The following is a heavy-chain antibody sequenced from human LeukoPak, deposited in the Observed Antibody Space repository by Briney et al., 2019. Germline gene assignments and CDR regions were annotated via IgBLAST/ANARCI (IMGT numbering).Heavy chain of an antibody. D-gene: IGHD2-2*01. CDR3: ARDQSLEDVLTVPADIYDYGMDV. CDR2: IRYDGSNK. J-gene: IGHJ6*02. V-gene: IGHV3-30*02. Sequence: GGSLRLSCAASGFTFSSYGMHWVRQAPGKGLEWVAFIRYDGSNKYYADSVKGRFTISRDDSKNTLYLQMNSLRAEDTAVYYCARDQSLEDVLTVPADIYDYGMDVWGQGTTVTVSS. CDR1: GFTFSSYG.